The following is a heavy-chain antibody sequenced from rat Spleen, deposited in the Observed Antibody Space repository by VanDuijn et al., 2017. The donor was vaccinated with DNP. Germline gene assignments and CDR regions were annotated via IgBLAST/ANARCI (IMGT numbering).Heavy chain of an antibody. D-gene: IGHD1-11*01. CDR3: ARTTETIVSSYYFDY. CDR1: GFSLTSYG. J-gene: IGHJ2*01. V-gene: IGHV2-27*01. CDR2: IQSGGGT. Sequence: QVQLKESGPGLVQPSQTLSLTCTVSGFSLTSYGVSWVRQPPGKGLEWMGRIQSGGGTDYNSALKSRLSISRDTSKSQVFLKMNSVQTEDTAMYFCARTTETIVSSYYFDYWGQGVMVTVSS.